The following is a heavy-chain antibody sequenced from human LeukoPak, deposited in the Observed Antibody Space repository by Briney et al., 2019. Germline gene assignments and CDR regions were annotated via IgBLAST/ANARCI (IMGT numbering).Heavy chain of an antibody. CDR3: AKSYDYVWGSYRHREYYFDY. V-gene: IGHV1-46*01. D-gene: IGHD3-16*02. CDR2: INPSGGST. Sequence: ASVKVSCKASGYTFTSYYMHWVRQAPGQGLEWMGIINPSGGSTSYAQKFQGRVTMTRDMSTSTVYMELSSLRSEDTAVYYCAKSYDYVWGSYRHREYYFDYWGQGTLVTVSS. CDR1: GYTFTSYY. J-gene: IGHJ4*02.